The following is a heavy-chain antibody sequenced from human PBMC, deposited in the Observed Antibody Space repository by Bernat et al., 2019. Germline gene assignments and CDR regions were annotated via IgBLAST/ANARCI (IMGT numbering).Heavy chain of an antibody. J-gene: IGHJ4*02. CDR1: GFTFSSYA. D-gene: IGHD6-6*01. Sequence: QVQLVESGGGVVQPGRSLRLSCAASGFTFSSYAMHWVRQAPGKGLEWVATISYDETNKYYADSVKGRFTISRVNSKNTLSLLMNSLTAEDTAVYYCAKGGDYSSSGFDYWGQGTLVTVSS. V-gene: IGHV3-30-3*01. CDR2: ISYDETNK. CDR3: AKGGDYSSSGFDY.